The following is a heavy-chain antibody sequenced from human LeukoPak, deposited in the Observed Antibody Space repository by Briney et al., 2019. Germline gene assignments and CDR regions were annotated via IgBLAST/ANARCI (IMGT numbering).Heavy chain of an antibody. CDR1: GGSLSGYY. CDR3: ARPPRYCSSTSCYRSMYY. J-gene: IGHJ4*02. V-gene: IGHV4-34*01. D-gene: IGHD2-2*01. CDR2: INHSGST. Sequence: SETLSLTCAVYGGSLSGYYWSWVRQPPGKGLEWIGEINHSGSTNYNPSLKSRVTISVDTSKNQFSLKLSSVTAADTAVYYCARPPRYCSSTSCYRSMYYWGQGTLVTVSS.